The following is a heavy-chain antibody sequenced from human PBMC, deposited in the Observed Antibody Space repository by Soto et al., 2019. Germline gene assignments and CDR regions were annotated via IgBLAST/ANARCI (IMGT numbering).Heavy chain of an antibody. CDR2: IYYSGST. CDR3: ARDRGIVGAAGWFDP. V-gene: IGHV4-61*01. J-gene: IGHJ5*02. CDR1: GGSVSSGSYY. D-gene: IGHD1-26*01. Sequence: SETLSLTCTVSGGSVSSGSYYWSWIRQPPGKGLEWIGYIYYSGSTNYNPSLKSRVTISVDTSKNQFSLKLSSVTAADTAVYYCARDRGIVGAAGWFDPWGQGTLVTVSS.